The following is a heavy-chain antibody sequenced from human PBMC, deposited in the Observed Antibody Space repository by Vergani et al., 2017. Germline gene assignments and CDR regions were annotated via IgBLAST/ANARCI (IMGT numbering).Heavy chain of an antibody. Sequence: VQLVESGGNVVQSGTSLRLSCAASGFSFGSYGMHWVRQSPGKGLLWVSRIKSDGSITAYADSVKGRFTISRDNAQNTLYLQMNSLRVEDTGVYYCARARCIETCYMSNWLDSWGQGTLVTVSS. J-gene: IGHJ5*01. CDR1: GFSFGSYG. D-gene: IGHD3-9*01. CDR2: IKSDGSIT. CDR3: ARARCIETCYMSNWLDS. V-gene: IGHV3-74*03.